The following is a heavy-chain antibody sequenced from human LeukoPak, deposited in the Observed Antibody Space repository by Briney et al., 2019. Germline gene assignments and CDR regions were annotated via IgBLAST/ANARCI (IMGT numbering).Heavy chain of an antibody. CDR2: IWYDGSTK. V-gene: IGHV3-33*06. J-gene: IGHJ4*02. D-gene: IGHD5-12*01. Sequence: GSLRLSCAASGFTFSSYGMHWVRQAPGKGLGWVAVIWYDGSTKYYADSVKGRFTISRDNSKNTLYLQMNSLRADDTTVYCCAKNAHPYSGYDVTFYYFDYWGQGTLVTVSS. CDR1: GFTFSSYG. CDR3: AKNAHPYSGYDVTFYYFDY.